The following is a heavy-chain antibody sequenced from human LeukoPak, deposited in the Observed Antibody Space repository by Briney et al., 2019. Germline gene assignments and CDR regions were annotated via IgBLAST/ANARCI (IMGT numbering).Heavy chain of an antibody. CDR3: AKDRYCSGGSCYGGFDY. V-gene: IGHV3-33*06. Sequence: GGSLRLSCAASGFTFSSYGTHWVRQAPGKGLEWVAVIWYDGSNKYLADSVKGRFTISRDNSKNTLYLQMNSLRAEDTAVYYCAKDRYCSGGSCYGGFDYWGQGTLVTVSS. J-gene: IGHJ4*02. CDR2: IWYDGSNK. D-gene: IGHD2-15*01. CDR1: GFTFSSYG.